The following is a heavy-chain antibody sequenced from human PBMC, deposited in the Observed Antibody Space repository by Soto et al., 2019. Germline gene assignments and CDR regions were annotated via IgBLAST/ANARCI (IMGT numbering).Heavy chain of an antibody. D-gene: IGHD2-2*01. CDR2: IYYSGST. V-gene: IGHV4-31*03. CDR1: GGSISSGGYY. J-gene: IGHJ5*02. Sequence: SETLSLTCTVSGGSISSGGYYWSWIRQHPGKGLEWIGYIYYSGSTYYNPSLKSRVTISVDTSKNQFSLKLSSVTAADTAVYYCASSRGYCSSTSCPREGWFDPWGQRTLVTVSS. CDR3: ASSRGYCSSTSCPREGWFDP.